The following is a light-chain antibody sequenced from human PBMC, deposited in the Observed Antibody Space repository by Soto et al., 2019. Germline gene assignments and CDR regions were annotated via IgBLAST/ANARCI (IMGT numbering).Light chain of an antibody. CDR2: GAS. CDR3: QQRSNWPPIT. CDR1: QSVNSKY. J-gene: IGKJ5*01. V-gene: IGKV3-11*01. Sequence: EIVLTQSPGTLSLSPGERASLSCRASQSVNSKYLAWYQQKPGQAPRLVIYGASNRATGLPDRFSGSGSGTDFTLTISRLEPEDFAVYYCQQRSNWPPITFGQGTRLEIK.